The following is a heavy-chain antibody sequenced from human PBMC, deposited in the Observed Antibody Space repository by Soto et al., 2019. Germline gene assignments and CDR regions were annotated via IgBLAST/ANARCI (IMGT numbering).Heavy chain of an antibody. CDR1: GFSLSSRGVG. V-gene: IGHV2-5*02. CDR2: IYWDDDK. J-gene: IGHJ5*02. CDR3: AKSGSSGWYGWFDP. Sequence: SVPTLVNPTETLTLTCTFSGFSLSSRGVGVGWIRQPPGKALEWLAFIYWDDDKRYRPSLKTRLTITKDTPKNQVVLTLANLDPVDTATYYCAKSGSSGWYGWFDPWGQGTLVTVSS. D-gene: IGHD6-19*01.